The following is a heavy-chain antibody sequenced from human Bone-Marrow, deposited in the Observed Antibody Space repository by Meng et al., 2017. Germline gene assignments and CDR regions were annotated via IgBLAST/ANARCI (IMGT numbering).Heavy chain of an antibody. Sequence: GESLKISCAASGFTVRNNYMAWVRQAPGKGLEWVSFLYSAGSTYYADSVKGRFTVSRDNSKNTLYLQMNSLRAEDTAVYYCAKDSGIAAAGNGVDYWGQGTLVTVSS. V-gene: IGHV3-53*01. J-gene: IGHJ4*02. D-gene: IGHD6-13*01. CDR1: GFTVRNNY. CDR3: AKDSGIAAAGNGVDY. CDR2: LYSAGST.